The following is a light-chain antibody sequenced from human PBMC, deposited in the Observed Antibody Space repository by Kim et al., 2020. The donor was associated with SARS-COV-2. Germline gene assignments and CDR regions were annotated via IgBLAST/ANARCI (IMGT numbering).Light chain of an antibody. V-gene: IGKV1-39*01. CDR1: QNIDTN. CDR2: LAS. J-gene: IGKJ1*01. Sequence: ASVGDRVTITCRASQNIDTNLNWYQQKPGEAPKSLIYLASTLQSGVPSRFSGSGSGTDFTLTISGLRPEDFATYYCQQSYEPPRTFGQGTKMDIK. CDR3: QQSYEPPRT.